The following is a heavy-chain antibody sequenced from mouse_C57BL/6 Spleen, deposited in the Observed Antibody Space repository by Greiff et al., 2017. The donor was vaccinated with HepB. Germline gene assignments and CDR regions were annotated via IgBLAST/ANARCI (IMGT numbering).Heavy chain of an antibody. CDR2: IDPEDGET. Sequence: EVQRVESGAELVKPGASVKLSCTASGFNIKDYYMHWVKQRTEQGLEWIGRIDPEDGETKYAPKFQGKATITADTSSNTAYLQLSSLTSEDTAVYFCAPLYYYGSSPFAYWGQGTLVTVSA. CDR3: APLYYYGSSPFAY. J-gene: IGHJ3*01. D-gene: IGHD1-1*01. V-gene: IGHV14-2*01. CDR1: GFNIKDYY.